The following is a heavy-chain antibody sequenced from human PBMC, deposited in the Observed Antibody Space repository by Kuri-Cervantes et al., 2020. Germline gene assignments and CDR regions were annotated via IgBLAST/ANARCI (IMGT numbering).Heavy chain of an antibody. V-gene: IGHV3-23*01. J-gene: IGHJ3*02. CDR1: GFTFSSYD. CDR3: AARPLWELLRRDAFDI. Sequence: GGSLRLSCAASGFTFSSYDMHWVRQATGKGLEWVSAISGSGGSTYYADSVKGRFTISRDNSKNTLYLQMNSLRAEDTAVYYCAARPLWELLRRDAFDIWGQGTMVTVSS. CDR2: ISGSGGST. D-gene: IGHD1-26*01.